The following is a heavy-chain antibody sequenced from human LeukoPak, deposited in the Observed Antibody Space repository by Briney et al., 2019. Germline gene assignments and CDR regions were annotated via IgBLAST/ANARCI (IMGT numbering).Heavy chain of an antibody. V-gene: IGHV3-48*03. J-gene: IGHJ6*03. CDR2: ISSSGSTI. CDR3: AKDFCSGGSCYLHYYYYMDV. D-gene: IGHD2-15*01. CDR1: GFTFSSYE. Sequence: GGSLRLSCAASGFTFSSYEMNWARQAPGKGLEWVSYISSSGSTIYYADSVKGRFTISRDNSKNTLYLQMNSLRAEDTAVYYCAKDFCSGGSCYLHYYYYMDVWGKGTTVTISS.